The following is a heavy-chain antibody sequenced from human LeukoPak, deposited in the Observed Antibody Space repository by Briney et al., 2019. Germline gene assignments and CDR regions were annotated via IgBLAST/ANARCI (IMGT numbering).Heavy chain of an antibody. V-gene: IGHV3-23*01. CDR3: AKVETSGGANCYALDY. D-gene: IGHD2-2*01. Sequence: PGGSLRLSCAASGFTFSSYVMTWVRQAPDKGLEWVSAISGSDGSTYYADSVKGRFTISRDDSQNTLYLQMNSLSAEDTAVYYCAKVETSGGANCYALDYWGQGTLVPVSS. CDR2: ISGSDGST. CDR1: GFTFSSYV. J-gene: IGHJ4*02.